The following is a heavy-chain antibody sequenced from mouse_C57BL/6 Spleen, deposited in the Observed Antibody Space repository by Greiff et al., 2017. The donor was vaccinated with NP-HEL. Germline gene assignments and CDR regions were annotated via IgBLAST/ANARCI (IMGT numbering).Heavy chain of an antibody. Sequence: EVKLVESGEGLVKPGGSLKLSCAASGFTFSSYAMSWVRQTPEKRLEWVAYISSGGDYIYYADTVKGRFPISRDNARNTLYLQMSSLKSEDTAMYYCTRDRGQGAMDYWGQGTSVTVSS. V-gene: IGHV5-9-1*02. CDR2: ISSGGDYI. J-gene: IGHJ4*01. CDR3: TRDRGQGAMDY. D-gene: IGHD3-1*01. CDR1: GFTFSSYA.